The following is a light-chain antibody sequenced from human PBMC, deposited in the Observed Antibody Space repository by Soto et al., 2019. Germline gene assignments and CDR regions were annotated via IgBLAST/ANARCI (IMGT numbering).Light chain of an antibody. Sequence: EIVLTQSPGTLSLSPGERATLSCRASQSVSSSCLAWYQQKPGQAPRLLIYGASSRATGIPDRFSGSGSETDFTLTISRLEPEDFAVYYCQQYGSSPQAFGQGTKVEIK. V-gene: IGKV3-20*01. CDR1: QSVSSSC. CDR2: GAS. J-gene: IGKJ1*01. CDR3: QQYGSSPQA.